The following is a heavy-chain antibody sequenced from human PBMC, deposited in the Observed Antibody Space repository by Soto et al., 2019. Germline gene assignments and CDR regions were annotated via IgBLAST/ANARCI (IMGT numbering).Heavy chain of an antibody. Sequence: ASVKVSCKASGYTFTSYGISWVRQAPGQGLEWMGWISAYNGNTNYAQKLQGRVTMTTDTSTSTAYMELRSLRSDDTAEYYCASLRFLDWLNQRYYYYYGRDVGAQGTTVTVSS. D-gene: IGHD3-3*01. V-gene: IGHV1-18*01. CDR2: ISAYNGNT. CDR1: GYTFTSYG. J-gene: IGHJ6*02. CDR3: ASLRFLDWLNQRYYYYYGRDV.